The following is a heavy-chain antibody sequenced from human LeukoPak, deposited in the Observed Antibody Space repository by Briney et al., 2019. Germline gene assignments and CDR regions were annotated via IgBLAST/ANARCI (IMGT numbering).Heavy chain of an antibody. D-gene: IGHD2-21*02. CDR3: ARVTSRDPLHY. CDR1: GFTFSRYW. CDR2: IKHDGSEK. J-gene: IGHJ4*02. V-gene: IGHV3-7*03. Sequence: GGSLRLPCAASGFTFSRYWMSWVRQAPGKGLEWLANIKHDGSEKYYVGSVKGRFTICRDNAKNSLYLQMNSLRAEDTAFYYCARVTSRDPLHYWGQGTLVTVSS.